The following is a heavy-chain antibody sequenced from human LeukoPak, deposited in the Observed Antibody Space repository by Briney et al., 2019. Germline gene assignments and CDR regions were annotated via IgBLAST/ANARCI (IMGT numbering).Heavy chain of an antibody. Sequence: PSQTLSLTCTVSGGSISSGDYYWSWIRQPPGKGLEGIGYIYYSGSTYYNPSLKSRVTISVDTSKNQFSLKLSSVTAADTAVYFCASTVATGPSSGLDYWGQGTLVTVSS. D-gene: IGHD6-19*01. V-gene: IGHV4-30-4*08. CDR1: GGSISSGDYY. CDR2: IYYSGST. J-gene: IGHJ4*02. CDR3: ASTVATGPSSGLDY.